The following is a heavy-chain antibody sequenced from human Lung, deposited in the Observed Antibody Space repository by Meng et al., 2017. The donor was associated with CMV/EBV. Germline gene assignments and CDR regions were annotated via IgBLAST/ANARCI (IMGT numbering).Heavy chain of an antibody. J-gene: IGHJ6*02. CDR3: AKANGLSTYFSLGYGLDV. CDR2: ILYDGSDK. V-gene: IGHV3-30*02. D-gene: IGHD2/OR15-2a*01. Sequence: GGSXRLXXAASGFIFSTYAMHWVRQAPGKGLEWVAFILYDGSDKYYADSGKGRFTISRDKSKNTLYLQVSSLRPEDTAVYYCAKANGLSTYFSLGYGLDVXGQGXTVTVSS. CDR1: GFIFSTYA.